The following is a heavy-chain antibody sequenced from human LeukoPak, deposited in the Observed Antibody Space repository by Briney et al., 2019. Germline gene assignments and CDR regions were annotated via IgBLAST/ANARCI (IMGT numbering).Heavy chain of an antibody. Sequence: RGESLKISCKGSGYSFTSYWIGWVRQMPGKGLEWMGIIYPGDSDTRYSPSFQGQVTISADKSISTAYLQWSSLKASDTAMYYCARPGIAAPKMAQVEQDAFDIWGQGTMVTVSS. CDR2: IYPGDSDT. CDR3: ARPGIAAPKMAQVEQDAFDI. CDR1: GYSFTSYW. V-gene: IGHV5-51*01. J-gene: IGHJ3*02. D-gene: IGHD6-13*01.